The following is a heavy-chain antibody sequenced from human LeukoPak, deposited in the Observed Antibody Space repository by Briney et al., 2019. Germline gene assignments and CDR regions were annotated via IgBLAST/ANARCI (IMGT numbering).Heavy chain of an antibody. J-gene: IGHJ4*02. Sequence: PSETLSLTCTVSGGSISSSSYYWGWIRQPPGKGLEWIGSIYYSGSTYYNPSLKSRVTISVDTSKNQFSLKLSSVTAADTAVYYCARGLAATHSANGWGQGTLVTVSS. CDR2: IYYSGST. CDR1: GGSISSSSYY. CDR3: ARGLAATHSANG. V-gene: IGHV4-39*07. D-gene: IGHD6-19*01.